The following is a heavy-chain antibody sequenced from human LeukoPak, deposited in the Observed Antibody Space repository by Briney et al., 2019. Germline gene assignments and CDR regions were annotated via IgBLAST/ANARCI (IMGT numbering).Heavy chain of an antibody. CDR2: IYYSGST. CDR3: ASDLGDYYDSSGYSGWFDP. D-gene: IGHD3-22*01. CDR1: GYSISSGYY. J-gene: IGHJ5*02. V-gene: IGHV4-38-2*02. Sequence: SETLSLTCTVSGYSISSGYYWGWIRQPPGKGLEWIGSIYYSGSTYYNPSLKSRVTISVDTSKNQFSLKLSSVTAADTAVYYCASDLGDYYDSSGYSGWFDPWGQGTLVTVSS.